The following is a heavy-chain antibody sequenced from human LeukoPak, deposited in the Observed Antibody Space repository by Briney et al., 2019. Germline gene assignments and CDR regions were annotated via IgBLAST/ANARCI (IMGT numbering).Heavy chain of an antibody. V-gene: IGHV5-51*01. D-gene: IGHD2-2*01. CDR3: ARQSTISAFDAFDV. CDR1: GYSFNNYW. CDR2: IYPSDSDT. Sequence: GGSLRLSCEGSGYSFNNYWIAWVRQMPGKGLEWMGIIYPSDSDTRYRPSFQGQVTMSADKSSNIVYLQWSSLEASDTAKYFCARQSTISAFDAFDVWGQGTMVIVSS. J-gene: IGHJ3*01.